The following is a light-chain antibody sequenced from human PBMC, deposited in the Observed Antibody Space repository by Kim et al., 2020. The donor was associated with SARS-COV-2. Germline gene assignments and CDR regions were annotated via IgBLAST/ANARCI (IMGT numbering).Light chain of an antibody. CDR1: QSVSSN. CDR2: GAS. V-gene: IGKV3-15*01. Sequence: TLSCAPGERATLACRASQSVSSNLAWYQQKPGQAPRLLIFGASTRATAIPARFSGSGSGTEFTLTISSLQSEDFAVYYCQQYNNWPSITFGLGTKLEI. J-gene: IGKJ2*01. CDR3: QQYNNWPSIT.